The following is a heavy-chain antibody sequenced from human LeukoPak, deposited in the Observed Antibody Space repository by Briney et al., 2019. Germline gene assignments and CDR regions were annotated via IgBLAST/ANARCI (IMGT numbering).Heavy chain of an antibody. CDR3: ARGARDYIWGSYRYVFDY. V-gene: IGHV3-11*01. CDR2: ISSSGSTI. Sequence: GGSPRLSCTASGFTFSDYYMSWVRQAPGKGLEWVSYISSSGSTIYYADSVKGRFTISRDNAKNSLYLQMNSLRAEDTAVYYCARGARDYIWGSYRYVFDYWGQGTLVTVSS. D-gene: IGHD3-16*02. CDR1: GFTFSDYY. J-gene: IGHJ4*02.